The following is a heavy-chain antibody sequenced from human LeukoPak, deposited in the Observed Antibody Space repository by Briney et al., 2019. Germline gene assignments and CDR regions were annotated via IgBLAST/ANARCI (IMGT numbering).Heavy chain of an antibody. CDR3: AGAREFSSSSGRAYYFDY. D-gene: IGHD6-6*01. CDR2: IYYSGNT. CDR1: GGSISSYF. J-gene: IGHJ4*02. Sequence: SETLSLTCTVSGGSISSYFWIWIRQPPGKGLEWIGYIYYSGNTNSNPSLKSRVTISVDTSKNQFSLKLSSVAAADTAVYYCAGAREFSSSSGRAYYFDYWGQGTLVAVSS. V-gene: IGHV4-59*01.